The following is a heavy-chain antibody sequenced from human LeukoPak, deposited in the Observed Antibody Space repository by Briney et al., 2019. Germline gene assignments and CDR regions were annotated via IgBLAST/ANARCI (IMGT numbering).Heavy chain of an antibody. CDR2: ILTGGNT. V-gene: IGHV4-4*07. Sequence: SETLSLTCTVSGGSISSYYWSWIRQPAGKGLEWIGRILTGGNTNYKPSLKSRVTMSGDRSKNQFSLKLSSVTAADTAVYDCARVGDSATYFDYWGQGTLVTVSS. CDR3: ARVGDSATYFDY. CDR1: GGSISSYY. J-gene: IGHJ4*02. D-gene: IGHD2-21*02.